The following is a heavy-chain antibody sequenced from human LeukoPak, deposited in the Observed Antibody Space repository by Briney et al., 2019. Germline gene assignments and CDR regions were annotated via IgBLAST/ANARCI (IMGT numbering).Heavy chain of an antibody. CDR3: AKSDGYNYDY. D-gene: IGHD5-24*01. CDR2: IFIGDSDT. Sequence: GESLKISCKGSGYTFSSYWIGWVRQMPGKGLEWMGIIFIGDSDTRYSPSFEGQVTISADKSISTAFLQWSSLKASDTAVYYCAKSDGYNYDYRGQGTLVTVSS. V-gene: IGHV5-51*01. J-gene: IGHJ4*02. CDR1: GYTFSSYW.